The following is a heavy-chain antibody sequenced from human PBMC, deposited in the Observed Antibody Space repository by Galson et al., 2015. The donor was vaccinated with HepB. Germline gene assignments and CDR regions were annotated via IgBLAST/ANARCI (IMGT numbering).Heavy chain of an antibody. CDR1: GGSISSSSYY. J-gene: IGHJ4*02. Sequence: ETLSLTCTVSGGSISSSSYYWGWIRQPPGKGLEWIGSIYYTGSTYYNSSLRSRVIISVDTSKNKFSLELNSVTAADTAVYYCARDCIIPTTGKPLLDYWGQGTLVTVSS. CDR3: ARDCIIPTTGKPLLDY. CDR2: IYYTGST. V-gene: IGHV4-39*07. D-gene: IGHD4-17*01.